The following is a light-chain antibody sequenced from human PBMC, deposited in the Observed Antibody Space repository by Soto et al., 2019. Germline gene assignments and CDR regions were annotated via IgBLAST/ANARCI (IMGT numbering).Light chain of an antibody. CDR3: GTWDTSLSLV. CDR1: SSNIGNRY. J-gene: IGLJ2*01. Sequence: QSVLTQPPSVSAAPGQKVTISCSGSSSNIGNRYVSWYQQLPGTAPKLLIYEDNKRPSGIPERFSASKAGTSATLDITGLQTGDEADYYCGTWDTSLSLVFGGGTQLTVL. V-gene: IGLV1-51*02. CDR2: EDN.